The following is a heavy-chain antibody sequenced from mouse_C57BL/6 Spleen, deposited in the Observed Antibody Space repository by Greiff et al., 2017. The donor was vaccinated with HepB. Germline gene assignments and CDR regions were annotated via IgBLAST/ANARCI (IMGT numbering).Heavy chain of an antibody. CDR3: ARTAYDYGVPMDY. Sequence: QVQLQQPGAELVRPGSSVKLSCKASGYTFTSYWMHWVKQRPIQGLEWIGNIDPSDSETHYNQKFKDKATLTVDKSSSTAYMQLSSLTSEDSAVYYCARTAYDYGVPMDYWGQGTSVTVSS. CDR2: IDPSDSET. J-gene: IGHJ4*01. CDR1: GYTFTSYW. V-gene: IGHV1-52*01. D-gene: IGHD2-4*01.